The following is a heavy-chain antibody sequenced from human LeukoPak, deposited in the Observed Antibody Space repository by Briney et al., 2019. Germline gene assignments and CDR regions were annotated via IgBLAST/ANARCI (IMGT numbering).Heavy chain of an antibody. V-gene: IGHV1-24*01. CDR2: FDPEDGET. Sequence: ASVKVSCKVSGYTLTELSMHWVRQAPGKRLEWRGGFDPEDGETIYAQKFQGRVTMTEDTSTDTAYMELSSLRSEDTAVYYCATRHGHYGSGSYYGYWGQGTLVTVSS. D-gene: IGHD3-10*01. J-gene: IGHJ4*02. CDR1: GYTLTELS. CDR3: ATRHGHYGSGSYYGY.